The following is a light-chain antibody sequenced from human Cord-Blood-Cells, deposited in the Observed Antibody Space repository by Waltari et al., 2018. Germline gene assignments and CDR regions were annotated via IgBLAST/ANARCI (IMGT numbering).Light chain of an antibody. CDR3: SSYTSSSTYV. CDR2: DVS. Sequence: QSALTQPASVSGSPGQSITISCTGTSRDVGGYNYFPWYQQHPGKAPKLMIYDVSKRPSGVSNRFSGSKSGNTASLTISGLQAEDEADYYCSSYTSSSTYVFGTGTKVTVL. J-gene: IGLJ1*01. V-gene: IGLV2-14*01. CDR1: SRDVGGYNY.